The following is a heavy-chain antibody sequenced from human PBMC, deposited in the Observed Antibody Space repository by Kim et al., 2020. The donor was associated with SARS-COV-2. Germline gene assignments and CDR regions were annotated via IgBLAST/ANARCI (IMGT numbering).Heavy chain of an antibody. Sequence: SETLSLTCAVYGGSFSGYYWSWIRQPPGKGLEWIGEINHSGSTNYNPSLKSRVTISVDTSKNQFSLKLSSVTAADTAVYYCARGWNGGYDYWGQGTLVTVSS. CDR3: ARGWNGGYDY. V-gene: IGHV4-34*01. CDR2: INHSGST. J-gene: IGHJ4*02. CDR1: GGSFSGYY. D-gene: IGHD5-12*01.